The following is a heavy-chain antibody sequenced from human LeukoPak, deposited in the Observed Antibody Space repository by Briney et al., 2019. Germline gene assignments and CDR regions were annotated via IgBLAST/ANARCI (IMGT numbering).Heavy chain of an antibody. J-gene: IGHJ4*02. V-gene: IGHV4-59*01. CDR1: GGSISSYY. Sequence: SETLSLTCSVSGGSISSYYWSWIRQPPGKGLEWIGYIYYSGSTNYNPSLKSRVTISVDTSKNQFSLKLSSVTAADTAVYYCARVTYGSGSYHWGQGTLVTVFS. CDR2: IYYSGST. CDR3: ARVTYGSGSYH. D-gene: IGHD3-10*01.